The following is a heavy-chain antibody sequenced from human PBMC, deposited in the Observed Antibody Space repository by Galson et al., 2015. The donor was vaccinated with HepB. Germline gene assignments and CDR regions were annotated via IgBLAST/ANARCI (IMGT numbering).Heavy chain of an antibody. CDR2: ISSDGSYK. CDR1: GFTFSSYG. D-gene: IGHD5-18*01. Sequence: SLRLSCAASGFTFSSYGMHWVRQAPGKGLDWVAVISSDGSYKYYADSVKGRFTISRDSSKNTLSLQMSSLRAEDTAVYYCAREGYSSYYHGMDVWGQGTMVTVSS. V-gene: IGHV3-30*03. J-gene: IGHJ6*02. CDR3: AREGYSSYYHGMDV.